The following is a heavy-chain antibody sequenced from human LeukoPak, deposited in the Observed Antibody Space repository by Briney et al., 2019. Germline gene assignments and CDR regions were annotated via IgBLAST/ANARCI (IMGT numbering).Heavy chain of an antibody. V-gene: IGHV1-2*02. CDR2: INPNSGGT. Sequence: ASVKVSCKASGYTFTGYYIHWVRQAPGQGLEWLGWINPNSGGTNYAQKFQGRVTMTRDTSISTAYMELSRLRSDDTAVYYCARLVPAATDFDYWGQGTLVTVSS. CDR1: GYTFTGYY. D-gene: IGHD2-2*01. J-gene: IGHJ4*02. CDR3: ARLVPAATDFDY.